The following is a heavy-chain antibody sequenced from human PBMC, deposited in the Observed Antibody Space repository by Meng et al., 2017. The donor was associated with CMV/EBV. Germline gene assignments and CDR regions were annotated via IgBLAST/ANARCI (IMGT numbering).Heavy chain of an antibody. CDR3: ARLFLRLGRSPNFFDY. V-gene: IGHV4-39*02. D-gene: IGHD6-19*01. J-gene: IGHJ4*02. Sequence: SETLSLTCTVSGGSISSSSSYWGWIRQPPGKGLEWIGTIYYSGTTYYHPSRKSRVTMSVDTSNNHFSLKLTSVTAADTAVYYCARLFLRLGRSPNFFDYWGQGTLVTVSS. CDR2: IYYSGTT. CDR1: GGSISSSSSY.